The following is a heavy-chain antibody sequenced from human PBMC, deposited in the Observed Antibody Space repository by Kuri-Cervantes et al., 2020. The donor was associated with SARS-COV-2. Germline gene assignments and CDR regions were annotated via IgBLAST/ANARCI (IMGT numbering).Heavy chain of an antibody. CDR1: GFTFSSYS. D-gene: IGHD2-2*01. V-gene: IGHV3-21*01. CDR2: ISSSSSYI. J-gene: IGHJ4*02. Sequence: GESLKISCAASGFTFSSYSMNWVRQAPGKGLEWVSSISSSSSYIYYADSVKGRFTISRDNAKNSLYLQMNSLRAEDTAVYYCASLGGTSWHDYWGQGTLVTVSS. CDR3: ASLGGTSWHDY.